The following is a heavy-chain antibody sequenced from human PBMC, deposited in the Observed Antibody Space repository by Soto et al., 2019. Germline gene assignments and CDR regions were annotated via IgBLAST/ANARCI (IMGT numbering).Heavy chain of an antibody. J-gene: IGHJ4*02. CDR2: FDPEDGET. D-gene: IGHD3-22*01. CDR1: GYTLTELF. CDR3: ATLPTYYYDSSGYYLVY. V-gene: IGHV1-24*01. Sequence: ASVKVSCKVSGYTLTELFMHWVRQAPGKGLEWMGGFDPEDGETIYAQKFQGRVTMTEDTSTDTAYMELSSLRSEDTAVYYCATLPTYYYDSSGYYLVYWGRGILVTVSS.